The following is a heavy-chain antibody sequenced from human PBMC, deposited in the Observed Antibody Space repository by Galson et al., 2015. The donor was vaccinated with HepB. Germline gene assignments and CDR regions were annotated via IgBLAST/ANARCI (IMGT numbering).Heavy chain of an antibody. V-gene: IGHV3-30*18. J-gene: IGHJ6*02. CDR1: GFTFSSYG. D-gene: IGHD1-20*01. CDR2: ISYDGSNK. Sequence: SLRLSCAASGFTFSSYGMHWVRQAPGKGLEWVAVISYDGSNKYYADSVKGRFTISRDNSKNTLYLQMNSLRAEDTAVYYCAKDSYNWKSYGMDVWGQGTTVTVSS. CDR3: AKDSYNWKSYGMDV.